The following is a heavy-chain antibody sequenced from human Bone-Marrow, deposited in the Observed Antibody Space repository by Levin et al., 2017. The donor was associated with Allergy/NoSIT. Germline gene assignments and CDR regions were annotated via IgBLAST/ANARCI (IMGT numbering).Heavy chain of an antibody. CDR1: GFTFGDFA. CDR2: IRSKAFGGTA. CDR3: ATSPGAGDYYMDV. J-gene: IGHJ6*03. D-gene: IGHD7-27*01. Sequence: PGGSLRLSCTASGFTFGDFALSWFRRAPGKGLEWVGLIRSKAFGGTAVYAASVKGRFTISRDDSKKFAYLQMNSLKTEDTAVYYCATSPGAGDYYMDVWGKGTTVTV. V-gene: IGHV3-49*03.